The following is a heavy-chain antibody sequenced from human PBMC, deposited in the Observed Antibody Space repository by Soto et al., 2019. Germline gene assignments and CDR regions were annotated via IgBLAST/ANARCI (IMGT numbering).Heavy chain of an antibody. V-gene: IGHV3-23*01. CDR3: AKDPSTGPPDC. CDR1: GFMFSSYG. D-gene: IGHD3-9*01. CDR2: IHPSGGST. J-gene: IGHJ4*02. Sequence: PGGSLRLSCAAAGFMFSSYGMSWVRQAPGKGLQWVVTIHPSGGSTHYAESVRGRFTISRDNSRDTLYLQMNSLRAEDTAVYYCAKDPSTGPPDCWGQGALVTVSS.